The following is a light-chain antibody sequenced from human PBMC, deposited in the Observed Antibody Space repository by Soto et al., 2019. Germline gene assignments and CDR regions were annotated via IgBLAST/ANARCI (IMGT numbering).Light chain of an antibody. J-gene: IGLJ2*01. Sequence: QSVLTQPPSASGTPGQRVTISCSGSSSNIGSNTVNWYQQLPGTAPKLLIYSNXXXXXXXXXXFXXXXSGTSASLAISGLXSEXXXXXXCAAWDDSLNGFVVFGGGTKLTVL. CDR2: SNX. CDR3: AAWDDSLNGFVV. CDR1: SSNIGSNT. V-gene: IGLV1-44*01.